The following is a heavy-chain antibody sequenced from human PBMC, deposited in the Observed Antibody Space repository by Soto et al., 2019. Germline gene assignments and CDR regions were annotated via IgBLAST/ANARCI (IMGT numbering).Heavy chain of an antibody. J-gene: IGHJ1*01. V-gene: IGHV4-39*01. CDR1: GASISTSSYH. CDR3: ARSGVVAATSQH. Sequence: SETLSLTCTVSGASISTSSYHWGWFRQSPGTGLEWIGTIHYSGTTYYNPSLRSRVSISVDTSKNQFSLKLSSVTAADTAVYYCARSGVVAATSQHWGRGTLVTVSS. D-gene: IGHD2-15*01. CDR2: IHYSGTT.